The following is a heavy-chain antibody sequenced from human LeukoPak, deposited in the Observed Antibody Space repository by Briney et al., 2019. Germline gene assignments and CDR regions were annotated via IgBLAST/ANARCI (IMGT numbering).Heavy chain of an antibody. D-gene: IGHD2-15*01. CDR3: ARQQGYCTSGSCSGQRDVFDI. CDR1: GYSFTNYW. J-gene: IGHJ3*02. CDR2: IYPDDSDT. Sequence: GESLKISCRGSGYSFTNYWIAWVRQMPGKGPEWMGIIYPDDSDTKYSPSFQGQVTISADKSISTAYLQWSSLKASDTAMYYCARQQGYCTSGSCSGQRDVFDIWGQGTMVTVSS. V-gene: IGHV5-51*01.